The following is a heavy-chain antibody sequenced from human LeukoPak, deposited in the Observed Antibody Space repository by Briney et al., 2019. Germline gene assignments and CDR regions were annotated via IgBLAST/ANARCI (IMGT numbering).Heavy chain of an antibody. CDR2: IWYDGSNK. D-gene: IGHD1/OR15-1a*01. Sequence: GGSLRLPCAASGFTFSSYGMHWVRQAPGKGLEWVAVIWYDGSNKYYADSVKGRFTISRDNSKNTLYLQMNSLRAEDTAVYYCAKGTKYEVDYWGQGTLVTVSS. V-gene: IGHV3-33*06. CDR3: AKGTKYEVDY. CDR1: GFTFSSYG. J-gene: IGHJ4*02.